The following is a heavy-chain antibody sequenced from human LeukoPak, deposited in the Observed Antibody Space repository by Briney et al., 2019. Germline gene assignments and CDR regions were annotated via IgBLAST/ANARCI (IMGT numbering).Heavy chain of an antibody. J-gene: IGHJ4*02. CDR3: ARRYGSGSSLDY. D-gene: IGHD3-10*01. Sequence: SQTLSLTCTVSGGSISSGDYYWSWIRQPPGKGLEWIGYIYYSGSTYYNPSLKSRVTISVDTSKNQFSLRLSSVTAADTAVYYCARRYGSGSSLDYWGQGTLVTVSS. CDR2: IYYSGST. V-gene: IGHV4-30-4*01. CDR1: GGSISSGDYY.